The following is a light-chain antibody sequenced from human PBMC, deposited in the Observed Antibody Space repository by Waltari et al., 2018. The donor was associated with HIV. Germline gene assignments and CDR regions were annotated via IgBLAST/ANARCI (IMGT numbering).Light chain of an antibody. CDR2: QDA. V-gene: IGLV3-1*01. Sequence: SYELTQPPSVSVSPGQTASLTCSGDALTQKFVSWYQQRPGQSPVLVIYQDARRPSGIPERFSGSSSGNTATLTISGTQSMDEADYYCQAWDSNSAVFGGGTKLTVL. J-gene: IGLJ2*01. CDR1: ALTQKF. CDR3: QAWDSNSAV.